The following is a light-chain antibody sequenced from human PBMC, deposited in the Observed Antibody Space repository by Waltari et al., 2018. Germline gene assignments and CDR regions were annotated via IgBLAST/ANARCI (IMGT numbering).Light chain of an antibody. Sequence: SYVLTQPPSVSVAPGETARLPCGGNNIETTSVHWYQQKPGQAPVLVISYDSDRPSGIPERFSGSNSGNTATLTISRVEAGDEARYYCHVWHPHVDPGVFGTGTEVTVL. V-gene: IGLV3-21*04. J-gene: IGLJ1*01. CDR1: NIETTS. CDR2: YDS. CDR3: HVWHPHVDPGV.